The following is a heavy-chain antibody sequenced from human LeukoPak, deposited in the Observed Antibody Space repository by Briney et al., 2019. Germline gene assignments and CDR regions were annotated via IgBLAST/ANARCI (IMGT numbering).Heavy chain of an antibody. CDR1: GGSIKWSSYY. CDR2: IYYSGST. V-gene: IGHV4-39*01. Sequence: SETLSLTYTVSGGSIKWSSYYWDWIRQPPGKGLEWIGSIYYSGSTYYNPSLKSRVTISVDTSKNQFSLKLSSVTAADTAVYYFARHDLVVVATIFDYWGQGTLVTVSS. CDR3: ARHDLVVVATIFDY. D-gene: IGHD2-21*01. J-gene: IGHJ4*02.